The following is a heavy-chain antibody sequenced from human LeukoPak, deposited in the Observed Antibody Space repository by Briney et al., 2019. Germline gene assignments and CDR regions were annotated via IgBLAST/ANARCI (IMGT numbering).Heavy chain of an antibody. Sequence: GGSLRLSCAASGFTFSSYSMNWVRQAPGKGLEWVSSISSSSSYIYYADSVKGRFTISRDNAKNSLYLQMNSLRAEDTAVYYCARDYDFWSGSPEYFQHWGQGTLVTVSS. CDR2: ISSSSSYI. V-gene: IGHV3-21*01. D-gene: IGHD3-3*01. CDR3: ARDYDFWSGSPEYFQH. J-gene: IGHJ1*01. CDR1: GFTFSSYS.